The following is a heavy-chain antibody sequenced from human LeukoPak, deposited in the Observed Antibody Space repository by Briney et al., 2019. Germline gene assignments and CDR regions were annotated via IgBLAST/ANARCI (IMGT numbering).Heavy chain of an antibody. D-gene: IGHD5-18*01. J-gene: IGHJ6*02. CDR1: GYTFTSYG. CDR3: ARGVDTAVVDYYYYYGMDV. Sequence: GASVKVSCKASGYTFTSYGISWVRQAPGQGLEWMGWISAYNGNTNYAQKLQGRVTMTTDTSTSTAYMELRSLRSDDTAVYYCARGVDTAVVDYYYYYGMDVWGQGTTVTVSS. V-gene: IGHV1-18*01. CDR2: ISAYNGNT.